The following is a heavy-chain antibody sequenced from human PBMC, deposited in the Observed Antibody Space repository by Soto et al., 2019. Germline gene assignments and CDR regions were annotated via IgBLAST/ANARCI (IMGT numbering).Heavy chain of an antibody. CDR2: ISYDGSNK. Sequence: GGSLRLSCAASGFTFSSYAMHWVRQAPGKGLEWVAVISYDGSNKYYADSVKGRFTISRDNSKNTLYLQMNSLRAEDTAVYYCARDEGGDGYMTGGDYWGQGTLVTVSS. CDR3: ARDEGGDGYMTGGDY. J-gene: IGHJ4*02. CDR1: GFTFSSYA. V-gene: IGHV3-30-3*01. D-gene: IGHD5-12*01.